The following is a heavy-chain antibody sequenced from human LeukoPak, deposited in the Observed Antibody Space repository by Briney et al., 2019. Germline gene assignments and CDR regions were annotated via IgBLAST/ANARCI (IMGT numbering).Heavy chain of an antibody. CDR1: GFTFSSYT. D-gene: IGHD2-15*01. Sequence: PGGSLRLSCAASGFTFSSYTMNWVRQAPGKGLVWVSRINTDESKINHADSVKGRFTISRDNAKNMLYLQMNSLRAEDTAVYYCARGGLFKYFFDYWGQGTPVTVSS. CDR2: INTDESKI. V-gene: IGHV3-74*01. CDR3: ARGGLFKYFFDY. J-gene: IGHJ4*02.